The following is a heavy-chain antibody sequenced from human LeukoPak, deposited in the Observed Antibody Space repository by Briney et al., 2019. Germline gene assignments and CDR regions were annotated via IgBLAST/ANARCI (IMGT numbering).Heavy chain of an antibody. D-gene: IGHD3-10*01. J-gene: IGHJ6*03. CDR1: GFTFSSYS. V-gene: IGHV3-48*02. CDR3: ARDRGPEGYYYYYYMDV. CDR2: ISSSSSTI. Sequence: PGGSLRLSCAASGFTFSSYSMNWVRQAPGKGLERVSYISSSSSTIYYADSMKGRFTISRDNAKNSLYLQMNSLRDEDTAVYYCARDRGPEGYYYYYYMDVWGKGTTVTVSS.